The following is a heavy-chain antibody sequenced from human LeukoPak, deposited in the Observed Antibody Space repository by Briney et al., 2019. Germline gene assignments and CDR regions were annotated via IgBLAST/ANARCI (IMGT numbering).Heavy chain of an antibody. Sequence: GGSLRLSCAASGFTFSSYTMNWVRQAPGKGLEWVSSISSSNSDIYYADSMKGRFTISRDNAENSLYLQMNSLRAEDTAVYCCAIMGRGYSYGKDYWGQGTLVTVSS. CDR1: GFTFSSYT. D-gene: IGHD5-18*01. CDR3: AIMGRGYSYGKDY. V-gene: IGHV3-21*01. CDR2: ISSSNSDI. J-gene: IGHJ4*02.